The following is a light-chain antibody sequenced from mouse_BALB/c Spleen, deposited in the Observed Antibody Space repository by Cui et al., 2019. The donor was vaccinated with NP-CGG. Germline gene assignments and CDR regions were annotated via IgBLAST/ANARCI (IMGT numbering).Light chain of an antibody. J-gene: IGLJ1*01. CDR2: GTN. CDR1: TGAVTTSNY. V-gene: IGLV1*01. Sequence: QAVVTHESALTTSPSETVTLTCRSNTGAVTTSNYANWVQEKPDHLFTGLIGGTNNRAPGVPARFSGSLIGDKAALTITGAQTEDEAIYFCALWYSNHWVFGGGTKLTVL. CDR3: ALWYSNHWV.